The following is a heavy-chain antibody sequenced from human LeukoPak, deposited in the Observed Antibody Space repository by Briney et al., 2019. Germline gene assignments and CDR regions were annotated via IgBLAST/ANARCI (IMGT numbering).Heavy chain of an antibody. CDR1: GGSFSGYY. Sequence: SETLSLTCAVYGGSFSGYYWSWIRQPPGKGLEWIGEINHSGSTNYNPSLKSRVTISVDTSKNQFSLKLSSVTAADTAVYYCARARGPEVPALWGQGTLVTVSS. D-gene: IGHD1-14*01. CDR3: ARARGPEVPAL. V-gene: IGHV4-34*01. CDR2: INHSGST. J-gene: IGHJ4*02.